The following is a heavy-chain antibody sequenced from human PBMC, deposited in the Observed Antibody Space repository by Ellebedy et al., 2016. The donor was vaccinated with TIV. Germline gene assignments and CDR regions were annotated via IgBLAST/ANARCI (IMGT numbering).Heavy chain of an antibody. J-gene: IGHJ4*02. CDR1: GSTFSTYT. CDR2: IDPSGSSI. V-gene: IGHV3-21*01. D-gene: IGHD3-10*01. Sequence: GESLKISCEDSGSTFSTYTMNWVRQFPGKGLEWITSIDPSGSSIYQPESLRGRFTISRDNTKSLLYLQMSSLRVEDTAVYYCATEFYYRSSYWGQGSLVTVSS. CDR3: ATEFYYRSSY.